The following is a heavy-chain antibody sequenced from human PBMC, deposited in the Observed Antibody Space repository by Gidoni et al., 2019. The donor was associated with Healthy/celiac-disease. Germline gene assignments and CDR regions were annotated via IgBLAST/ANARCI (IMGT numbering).Heavy chain of an antibody. D-gene: IGHD3-10*01. CDR3: ARDIGAGFGSSYYYGMDV. V-gene: IGHV1-69*01. CDR1: GGTFSSYA. Sequence: QVQLVQSGAEVKKPGSSVKVSCKASGGTFSSYAISWVRQAPGQGLEWMGGIIPIFGTANYAQKFQGRVTITADESTSTAYMELSSLRSEDTAVYYCARDIGAGFGSSYYYGMDVWGQGTTVTVSS. J-gene: IGHJ6*02. CDR2: IIPIFGTA.